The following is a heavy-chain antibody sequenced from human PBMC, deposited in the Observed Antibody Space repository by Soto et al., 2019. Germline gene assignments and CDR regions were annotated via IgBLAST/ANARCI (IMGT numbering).Heavy chain of an antibody. J-gene: IGHJ4*02. CDR1: GDSTTTYY. Sequence: QVQLQESGPGLVKPSETLSLSCTFSGDSTTTYYWNWIRHPAGKGLEWIGRIYSTGSSNYNPSLESRIAMSVDTSKNQFFLKLTSVTAADTAVYYCAGAAYNYGPFDSWGQGTLVTVSS. D-gene: IGHD5-18*01. CDR3: AGAAYNYGPFDS. V-gene: IGHV4-4*07. CDR2: IYSTGSS.